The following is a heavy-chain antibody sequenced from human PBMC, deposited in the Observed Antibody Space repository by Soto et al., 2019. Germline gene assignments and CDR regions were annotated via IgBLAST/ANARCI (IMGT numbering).Heavy chain of an antibody. CDR2: ISWNSGSI. J-gene: IGHJ4*02. V-gene: IGHV3-9*01. D-gene: IGHD6-13*01. CDR1: GFTFDDYA. Sequence: EVQLVESGGGLVQPGRSLRLSCAASGFTFDDYAMHWVRQAPGKGLEWVSGISWNSGSICYADSVKGRFTISRDNAKNSLYLQMNSLRAEDTALYYCAKDTNGYSSSWIDYWGQGTLVTVSS. CDR3: AKDTNGYSSSWIDY.